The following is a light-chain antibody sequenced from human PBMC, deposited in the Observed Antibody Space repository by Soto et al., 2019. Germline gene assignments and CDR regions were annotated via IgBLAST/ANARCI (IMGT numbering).Light chain of an antibody. Sequence: EIVMTQSPATLSVSPGERATLSCRASQSISSNLAWYQQKPGQAPRLLIYSASTRATGIPARFSGSGSETEFTLTISSLQSEDAAVYYCQQYINWPPTYTFGQGTKLEIK. CDR3: QQYINWPPTYT. V-gene: IGKV3-15*01. CDR1: QSISSN. CDR2: SAS. J-gene: IGKJ2*01.